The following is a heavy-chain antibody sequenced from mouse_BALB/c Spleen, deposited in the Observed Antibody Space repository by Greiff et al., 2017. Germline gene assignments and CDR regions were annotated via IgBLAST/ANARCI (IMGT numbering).Heavy chain of an antibody. CDR3: ASDRRGNYVGYNAIDY. V-gene: IGHV7-3*02. D-gene: IGHD2-1*01. J-gene: IGHJ4*01. CDR1: GFTFTDYY. Sequence: EVQRVESGGGLVQPGGSLRLSCAASGFTFTDYYMSWVRQPPGQALEWLGFIRNKANGYTSEYSASVKGRFTITRDNYQSILYLKMNTLRAEDSAKYYGASDRRGNYVGYNAIDYWGQGTSVTVSA. CDR2: IRNKANGYTS.